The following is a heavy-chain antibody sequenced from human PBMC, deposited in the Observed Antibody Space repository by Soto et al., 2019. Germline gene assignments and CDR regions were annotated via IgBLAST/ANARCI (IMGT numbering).Heavy chain of an antibody. CDR1: GFSFSNFA. CDR3: AKAYASTWYWYFEP. Sequence: PGGSLRLSCAASGFSFSNFAMSCVRHAPGTGLEWVSSISGSGDKTYYLDSVKGRFTISRDNSKNTLYLQMNSLGAEDTAVYFCAKAYASTWYWYFEPWGQATLVNVS. D-gene: IGHD6-13*01. V-gene: IGHV3-23*01. J-gene: IGHJ5*02. CDR2: ISGSGDKT.